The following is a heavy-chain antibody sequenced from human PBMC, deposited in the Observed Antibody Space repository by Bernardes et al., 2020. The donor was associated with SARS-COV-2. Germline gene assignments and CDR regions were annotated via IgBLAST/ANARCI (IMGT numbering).Heavy chain of an antibody. J-gene: IGHJ4*02. V-gene: IGHV1-18*01. D-gene: IGHD3-3*01. Sequence: ASMKVSCKASGYTFTNYGISWVRQAPGQGLEWMGWISAYSGNTNYAQKFQGRVTMTTDTSTNTAYLELRSLRADDAAVYYCARDRVSTTVRVVVGYSDSGCKGTLSTVSS. CDR2: ISAYSGNT. CDR1: GYTFTNYG. CDR3: ARDRVSTTVRVVVGYSDS.